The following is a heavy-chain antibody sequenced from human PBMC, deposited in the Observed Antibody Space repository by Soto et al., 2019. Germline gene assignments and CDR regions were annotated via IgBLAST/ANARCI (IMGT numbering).Heavy chain of an antibody. D-gene: IGHD2-15*01. Sequence: QVQLVQSGAEVKKPGASVKVSCKASGYTFTSYGFSWVRQAPGQGLEWMGWITTYNGNTNYAQKLQGRVTMTTDTTTSTAYMELRGLRSDDTAVYYCVVAAPPFYFDYWGQGTLVTVSS. CDR2: ITTYNGNT. CDR1: GYTFTSYG. J-gene: IGHJ4*02. V-gene: IGHV1-18*01. CDR3: VVAAPPFYFDY.